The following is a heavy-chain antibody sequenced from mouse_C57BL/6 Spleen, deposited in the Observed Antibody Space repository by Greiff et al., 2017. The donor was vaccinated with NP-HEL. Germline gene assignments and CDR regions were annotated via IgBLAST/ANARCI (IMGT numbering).Heavy chain of an antibody. CDR2: IDPSDSYT. D-gene: IGHD1-1*01. Sequence: QVQLQQPGAELVRPGTSVKLSCKASGYTFTSYWMHWVKQRPGQGLEWIGVIDPSDSYTNYNQKFKGKATLTVDTSSSTAYMQLSSLTSEDSAVYYGARGYYGSSLAWFAYWGKGTLVTVSA. V-gene: IGHV1-59*01. J-gene: IGHJ3*01. CDR1: GYTFTSYW. CDR3: ARGYYGSSLAWFAY.